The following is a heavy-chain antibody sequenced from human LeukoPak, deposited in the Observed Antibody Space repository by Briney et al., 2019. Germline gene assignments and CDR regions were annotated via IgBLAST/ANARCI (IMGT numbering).Heavy chain of an antibody. D-gene: IGHD6-19*01. CDR3: AKTTAGYSSGRYPGWPADY. CDR2: ISGSCGDT. J-gene: IGHJ4*02. V-gene: IGHV3-23*01. Sequence: GGSLRLSCTASGFTFNNYAIYWVRQAPGKGLEWVSGISGSCGDTYFADFVKGRLSISRDNFRNTVYLQIDSLTDDDTAVYYCAKTTAGYSSGRYPGWPADYWGQGTVVTVSS. CDR1: GFTFNNYA.